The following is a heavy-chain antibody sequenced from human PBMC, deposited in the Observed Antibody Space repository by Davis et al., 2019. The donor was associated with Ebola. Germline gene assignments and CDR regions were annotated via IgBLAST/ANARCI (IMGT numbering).Heavy chain of an antibody. CDR2: VYYSGST. Sequence: MPSETLSLTCTVSGGSISSYYWSWIRQPPGKGLEWIGYVYYSGSTNYNPSLQSRVAISVHTSKNQFSLKLSSVTAAVTAVYYCARDAVLSRGELDFWGQGTLVTISS. CDR3: ARDAVLSRGELDF. CDR1: GGSISSYY. J-gene: IGHJ4*02. D-gene: IGHD3-10*01. V-gene: IGHV4-59*01.